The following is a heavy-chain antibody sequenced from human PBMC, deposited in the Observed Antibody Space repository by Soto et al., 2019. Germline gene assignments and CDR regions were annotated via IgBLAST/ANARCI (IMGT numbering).Heavy chain of an antibody. CDR1: GGSISSHY. D-gene: IGHD3-22*01. CDR3: AGDSSGYYWFEP. J-gene: IGHJ5*02. V-gene: IGHV4-59*11. Sequence: ETLSHTCTVSGGSISSHYWSWIGQPPGKGLERIGYIYYSGTTNYNPSIKSRVTMSLDTSKNQISLKLSSVTAADTAVYYCAGDSSGYYWFEPWGQGTLVTVSS. CDR2: IYYSGTT.